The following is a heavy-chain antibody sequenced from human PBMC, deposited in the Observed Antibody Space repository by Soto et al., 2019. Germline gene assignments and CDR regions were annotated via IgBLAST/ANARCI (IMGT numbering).Heavy chain of an antibody. V-gene: IGHV5-51*01. CDR3: ARRGDWFGESQRGWFDP. D-gene: IGHD3-10*01. CDR2: IYPGDSDT. Sequence: GESLKISCKGSGYSFTSYWIGWVRQMPGKGLEWMGIIYPGDSDTRYSPSFQGQVTISADKSISTAYLQWSSLKASDTAMYYCARRGDWFGESQRGWFDPWGQGTLVTVSS. CDR1: GYSFTSYW. J-gene: IGHJ5*02.